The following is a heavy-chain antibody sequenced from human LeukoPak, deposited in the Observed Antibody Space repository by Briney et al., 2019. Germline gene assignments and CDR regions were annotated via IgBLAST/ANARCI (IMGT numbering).Heavy chain of an antibody. D-gene: IGHD6-13*01. V-gene: IGHV3-23*01. CDR2: ISAGGGGT. J-gene: IGHJ4*02. CDR3: ARRAALYSSSWYYFDY. Sequence: PGGSLRLSCGASGFTFSTYAMTWVRQAPGKGLEWVSSISAGGGGTSNADSVRGRFTISRDNSKNTVYLQMNSLRAEDTAVYYCARRAALYSSSWYYFDYWGQGTLVTVSS. CDR1: GFTFSTYA.